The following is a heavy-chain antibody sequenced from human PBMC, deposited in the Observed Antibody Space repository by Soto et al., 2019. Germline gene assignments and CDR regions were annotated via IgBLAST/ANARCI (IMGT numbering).Heavy chain of an antibody. V-gene: IGHV4-4*02. CDR2: IYHSGST. CDR1: GGSISSSNW. D-gene: IGHD3-10*02. J-gene: IGHJ5*02. CDR3: ARGQGALMLDWFDP. Sequence: KPSETLSLTCAVSGGSISSSNWWSWVRQPPGKGLEWIGEIYHSGSTNYNPSLKSRVTISVDKSKNQFSLKLSSVTAADTAVYYCARGQGALMLDWFDPWGQGTLVTVSS.